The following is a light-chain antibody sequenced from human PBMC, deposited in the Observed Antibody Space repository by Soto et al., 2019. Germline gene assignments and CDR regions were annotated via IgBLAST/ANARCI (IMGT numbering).Light chain of an antibody. J-gene: IGLJ3*02. Sequence: QSVLTQPPSASGTPGQRVTISCSGSRSNIGSNTVNWYQQLPGTAPKLLIYSNNQRPSGVPDRFSGSKSGTSASQAISGLQSEDEAEYYCAVWDDSLNGWVFGGGTKLTVL. CDR1: RSNIGSNT. CDR3: AVWDDSLNGWV. V-gene: IGLV1-44*01. CDR2: SNN.